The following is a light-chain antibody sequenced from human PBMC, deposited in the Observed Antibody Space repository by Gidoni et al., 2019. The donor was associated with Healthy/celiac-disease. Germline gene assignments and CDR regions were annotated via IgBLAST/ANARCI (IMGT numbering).Light chain of an antibody. CDR2: GAS. CDR3: QQYNNWRGT. J-gene: IGKJ1*01. CDR1: QSVSSN. V-gene: IGKV3-15*01. Sequence: EIVMTQSPATLSVPPGERATLSCRASQSVSSNLAWYQQKPGQAPRLLIYGASTRATGIPARFSGSGSGTEFTLTISSLQSEDFAVYYCQQYNNWRGTFGQGTKVEIK.